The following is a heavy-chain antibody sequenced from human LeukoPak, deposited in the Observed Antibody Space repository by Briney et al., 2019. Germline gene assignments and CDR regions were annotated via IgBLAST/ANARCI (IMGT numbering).Heavy chain of an antibody. CDR1: GGTFSSYA. CDR3: ARDPSLDAFDI. CDR2: IISIFGTA. J-gene: IGHJ3*02. V-gene: IGHV1-69*06. Sequence: ASVKVSCKASGGTFSSYAISWVRQAPGQGLEWMGGIISIFGTANYAQKFQGRVTITADKSTSTAYMELSSLRSEDTAVYYCARDPSLDAFDIWGQGTMVTVSS. D-gene: IGHD6-6*01.